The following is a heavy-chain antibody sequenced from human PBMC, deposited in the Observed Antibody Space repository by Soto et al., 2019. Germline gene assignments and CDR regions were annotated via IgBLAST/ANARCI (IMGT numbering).Heavy chain of an antibody. Sequence: EVQLVESGGGLVKPGGSLRLSCAASGFSFSSDSMGWVRQAPGKGLEWVSSISSSGSFMNYADSVKGRFTISRDNAKNSLYLQMSGLKDEDTAVYYCARDPPTGTTLDWADSWGQGTLGTVSS. CDR2: ISSSGSFM. CDR3: ARDPPTGTTLDWADS. D-gene: IGHD1-7*01. V-gene: IGHV3-21*01. CDR1: GFSFSSDS. J-gene: IGHJ4*02.